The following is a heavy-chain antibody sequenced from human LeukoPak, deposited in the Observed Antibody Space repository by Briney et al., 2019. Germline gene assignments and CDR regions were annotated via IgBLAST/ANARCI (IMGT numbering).Heavy chain of an antibody. V-gene: IGHV4-34*01. Sequence: SETLSLTCAVYGGSFSGYYWSWIRQPPGKGLEWIGETNHSGSTNYNPSLKSRVTISVDTSKNQFSLKLSSVTAADTAVYYCASLVVPMGGFENWGQGTLVTVSS. CDR2: TNHSGST. CDR1: GGSFSGYY. D-gene: IGHD2-15*01. CDR3: ASLVVPMGGFEN. J-gene: IGHJ4*02.